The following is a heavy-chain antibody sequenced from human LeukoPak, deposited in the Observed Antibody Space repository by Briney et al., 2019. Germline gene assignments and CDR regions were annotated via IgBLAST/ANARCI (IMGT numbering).Heavy chain of an antibody. CDR1: GVSISSYY. V-gene: IGHV4-59*01. CDR2: IYDSGST. J-gene: IGHJ3*02. Sequence: SETVSLTCTVSGVSISSYYWSWIRQPPGKGLEWIGYIYDSGSTNYNPSLKSRVTISVDTSKNQFSLKLSSVTAADTAVYYCACLTTADAFDIWGQGTMVTVSS. D-gene: IGHD3-22*01. CDR3: ACLTTADAFDI.